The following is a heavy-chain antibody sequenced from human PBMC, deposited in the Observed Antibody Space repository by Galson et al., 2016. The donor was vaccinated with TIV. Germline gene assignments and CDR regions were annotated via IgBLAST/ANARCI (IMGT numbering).Heavy chain of an antibody. Sequence: ETLSLTCSVSGGSISGYYWSWIRQPPGKGLEWLGNIYSTGTTNYNPSLQSRITMSLDTSKNQFSLRLISVTAADTAVYYCARARGGAHSVLYDYWGQGSLVSVSS. J-gene: IGHJ4*02. D-gene: IGHD3-10*01. V-gene: IGHV4-59*01. CDR1: GGSISGYY. CDR3: ARARGGAHSVLYDY. CDR2: IYSTGTT.